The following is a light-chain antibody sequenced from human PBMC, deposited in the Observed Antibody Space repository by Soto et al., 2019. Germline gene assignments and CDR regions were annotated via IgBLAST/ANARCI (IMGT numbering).Light chain of an antibody. CDR1: QSVSSY. CDR2: DAS. J-gene: IGKJ3*01. CDR3: QQRSNWPPIT. V-gene: IGKV3-11*01. Sequence: EIVLTQSPATLSLSPGERATLSCSASQSVSSYLAVYQQKPGQAPRLLIYDASNRATGIPARFSGSGSGTDFTLTISSLEPEDFAVYYCQQRSNWPPITFGPGTKVDIK.